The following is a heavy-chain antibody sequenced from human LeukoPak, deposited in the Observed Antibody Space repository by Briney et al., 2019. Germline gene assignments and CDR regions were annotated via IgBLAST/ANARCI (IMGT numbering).Heavy chain of an antibody. D-gene: IGHD6-13*01. CDR2: IYYSGTT. J-gene: IGHJ4*02. CDR3: ARGVYIAAAQYGY. V-gene: IGHV4-59*01. Sequence: PSETLSLTCTVSGGSICSYYWSWIRQPPGKGLEWIGYIYYSGTTNYNPSLKSRVTISVDTPKNQFSLKLSSVTAADTAVYYCARGVYIAAAQYGYWGQGTLVTVSS. CDR1: GGSICSYY.